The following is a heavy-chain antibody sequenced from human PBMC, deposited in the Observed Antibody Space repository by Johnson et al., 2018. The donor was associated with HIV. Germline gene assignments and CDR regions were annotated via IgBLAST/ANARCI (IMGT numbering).Heavy chain of an antibody. V-gene: IGHV3-11*04. Sequence: QVQLVESGGGLVKPGGSLRLSCAASGFSFSDYYMSWIRQTPGKGLEWVSYISSSGTTVYYADSVKGRFSISRDNAKHSLFLQMNGLRAEDTAVYYCARAPYNWNLGLFDAFDVWGQGTKVTVSA. J-gene: IGHJ3*01. CDR3: ARAPYNWNLGLFDAFDV. CDR1: GFSFSDYY. CDR2: ISSSGTTV. D-gene: IGHD1-7*01.